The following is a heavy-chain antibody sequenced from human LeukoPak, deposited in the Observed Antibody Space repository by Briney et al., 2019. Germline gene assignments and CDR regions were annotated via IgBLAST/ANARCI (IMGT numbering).Heavy chain of an antibody. CDR2: IYYSGST. CDR3: ARGIAVAGDFDY. J-gene: IGHJ4*02. V-gene: IGHV4-61*01. Sequence: PSETLSLTCTASGGSISSGSYYWGWIRQPPGKGLEWIGYIYYSGSTNYNPSPKSRVTISVDTSKNQFSLKLSSVTAADTAVYYCARGIAVAGDFDYWGQGTLVTVSS. CDR1: GGSISSGSYY. D-gene: IGHD6-19*01.